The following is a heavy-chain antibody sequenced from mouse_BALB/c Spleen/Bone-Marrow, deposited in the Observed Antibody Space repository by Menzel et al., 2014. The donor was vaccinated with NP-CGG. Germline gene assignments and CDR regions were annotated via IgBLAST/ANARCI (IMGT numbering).Heavy chain of an antibody. CDR3: AIRGDRYEAWFPY. CDR1: GFNIKDSY. J-gene: IGHJ3*01. CDR2: IDPANVNT. Sequence: VQLQQSGAELVKPGASVKVSCTASGFNIKDSYMHWVKQRPEQGLEWIGRIDPANVNTKYDPKFQGKATITVDPSSNTAYLQLSSLTSEDTAVYYCAIRGDRYEAWFPYWGQGTLVTVSA. D-gene: IGHD2-14*01. V-gene: IGHV14-3*02.